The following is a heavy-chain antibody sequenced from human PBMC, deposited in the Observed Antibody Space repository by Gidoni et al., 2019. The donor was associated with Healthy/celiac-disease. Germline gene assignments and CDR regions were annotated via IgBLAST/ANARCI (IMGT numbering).Heavy chain of an antibody. V-gene: IGHV3-48*02. CDR3: ASPWGRTGTPAFDI. CDR1: GFTFSSYS. D-gene: IGHD1-7*01. J-gene: IGHJ3*02. Sequence: EVQLVESGGGLVQPGGSLILSCAASGFTFSSYSMNWVRQAPGKGLEWVSYISSSSSTIYYADSVKGRFTISRDNAKNSLYLQMNSLRDEDTAVYYCASPWGRTGTPAFDIWGQGTMVTVSS. CDR2: ISSSSSTI.